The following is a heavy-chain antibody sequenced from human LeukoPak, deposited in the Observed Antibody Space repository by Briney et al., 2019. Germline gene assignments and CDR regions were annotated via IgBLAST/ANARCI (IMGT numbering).Heavy chain of an antibody. CDR3: AGDLEIDEQLVGGLDP. CDR2: MIPKSGKT. CDR1: GYNFVHFD. V-gene: IGHV1-8*01. J-gene: IGHJ5*02. D-gene: IGHD1-1*01. Sequence: ASVKVSCKASGYNFVHFDINWVRQAPGQGLEWMAWMIPKSGKTANAQKFEGRLTLTRDISTRTAYMELNNVTSEDTALYYCAGDLEIDEQLVGGLDPWGRGTLVTVSS.